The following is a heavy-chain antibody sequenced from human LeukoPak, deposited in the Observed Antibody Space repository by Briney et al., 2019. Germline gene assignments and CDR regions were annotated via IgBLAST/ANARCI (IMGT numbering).Heavy chain of an antibody. CDR3: AITDSGSYYLNY. CDR2: MYYSGST. J-gene: IGHJ4*02. D-gene: IGHD1-26*01. Sequence: SETLSLTCTVSGGSVSSGSYCWTWIRQPPGKGLERLGYMYYSGSTNYNPSLKSRVTISVETSKNQFSLKLSSVTAADTAVYYCAITDSGSYYLNYWGQGTLVTVSS. CDR1: GGSVSSGSYC. V-gene: IGHV4-61*01.